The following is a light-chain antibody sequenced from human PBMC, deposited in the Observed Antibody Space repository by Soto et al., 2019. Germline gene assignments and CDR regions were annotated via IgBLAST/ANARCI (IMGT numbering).Light chain of an antibody. CDR1: QTISSW. CDR2: KAS. J-gene: IGKJ1*01. V-gene: IGKV1-5*03. Sequence: DIQMTQSPSTLSESVGDRVTITCRPSQTISSWLAWYQQKPGKAPKLLIYKASTLKSGVPSRFSGSGSGTEFTLTISSLQPDDFATYYCQHYNSYSEAFGQGTKVDIK. CDR3: QHYNSYSEA.